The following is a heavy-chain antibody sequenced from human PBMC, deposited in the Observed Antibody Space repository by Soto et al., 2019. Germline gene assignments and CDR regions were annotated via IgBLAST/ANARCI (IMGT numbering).Heavy chain of an antibody. CDR3: ARVVALLRSPTQGNNHRYAP. D-gene: IGHD2-15*01. CDR2: IYHSGST. V-gene: IGHV4-30-2*01. CDR1: GGSISSGGYS. J-gene: IGHJ5*02. Sequence: SETLSLTCAVSGGSISSGGYSWSWIRQPPGKGLEWIGYIYHSGSTYYNPSLKSRVTISVDRSKNQFSLKLSSVTAADTAVYYCARVVALLRSPTQGNNHRYAPCGQGTLVAASS.